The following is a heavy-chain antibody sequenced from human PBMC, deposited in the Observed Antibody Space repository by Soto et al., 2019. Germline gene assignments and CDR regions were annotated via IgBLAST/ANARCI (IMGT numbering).Heavy chain of an antibody. J-gene: IGHJ4*02. D-gene: IGHD5-18*01. V-gene: IGHV3-53*01. Sequence: PGGSLRLSCAASWFTVSSNYMTWVRQAPGKGLEWVSVIYSGGRTYYADSVKGRFTISRDNSKNTLYLQMNSLRAEDTAVYYCARGIPRGYSYGSYYFDYWGQGTLVTVSS. CDR1: WFTVSSNY. CDR3: ARGIPRGYSYGSYYFDY. CDR2: IYSGGRT.